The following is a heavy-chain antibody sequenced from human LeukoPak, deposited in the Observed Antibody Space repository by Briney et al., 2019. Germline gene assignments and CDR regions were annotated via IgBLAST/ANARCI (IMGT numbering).Heavy chain of an antibody. CDR2: IIPIFGTA. J-gene: IGHJ4*02. CDR3: ARDYCSSTSCPPGY. CDR1: GGTFSSYA. Sequence: SVKVSCKASGGTFSSYAISWVRQAPGQGLEWMGGIIPIFGTANYAQKFRGRVTITADESTSTAYMELSSLRSEDTAVYYCARDYCSSTSCPPGYWGQGTLVTVSS. V-gene: IGHV1-69*13. D-gene: IGHD2-2*01.